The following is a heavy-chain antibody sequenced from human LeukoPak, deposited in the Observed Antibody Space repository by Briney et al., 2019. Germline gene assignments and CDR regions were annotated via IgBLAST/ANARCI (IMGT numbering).Heavy chain of an antibody. CDR2: ISSSSSAI. Sequence: GGSLRLSCVASGFSFSSYSMNWVRQAPGEGLEWISYISSSSSAIYYADSVKGRLTISRDNAKNSLYLQMDSLRAEDTAVYYCARGGGVRATHLDYWGQGTLVTASS. CDR1: GFSFSSYS. CDR3: ARGGGVRATHLDY. J-gene: IGHJ4*02. D-gene: IGHD1-26*01. V-gene: IGHV3-48*01.